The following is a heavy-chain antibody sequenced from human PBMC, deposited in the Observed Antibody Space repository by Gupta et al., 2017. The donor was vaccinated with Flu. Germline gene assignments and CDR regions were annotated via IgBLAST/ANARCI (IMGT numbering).Heavy chain of an antibody. CDR3: ASTSDARTQFDT. CDR2: INHSGST. CDR1: GWSFSGYY. D-gene: IGHD1-14*01. Sequence: QVQLQQWGAGLLKPSETLSLTCAVYGWSFSGYYWSWIRQPPGKGLEWIGEINHSGSTNYNPSLRSRVTIAVDTAKNQFSLKLSSVTAAEKAVYYCASTSDARTQFDTGGQGTLVTVSS. J-gene: IGHJ5*02. V-gene: IGHV4-34*01.